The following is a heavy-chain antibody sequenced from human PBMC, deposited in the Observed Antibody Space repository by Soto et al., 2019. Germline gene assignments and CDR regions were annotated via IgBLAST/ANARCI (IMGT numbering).Heavy chain of an antibody. CDR3: ARNYGSGRNSHFDY. Sequence: SETLSLTCTVSGGSISSGDYYWSWIRQPPGKGLEWIGYIYYSGSTYYNPSLKSRVTISVDTSKNQSSLKLSSVTAADTAVYYCARNYGSGRNSHFDYWGQGTLVTVS. D-gene: IGHD3-10*01. CDR1: GGSISSGDYY. J-gene: IGHJ4*02. CDR2: IYYSGST. V-gene: IGHV4-30-4*01.